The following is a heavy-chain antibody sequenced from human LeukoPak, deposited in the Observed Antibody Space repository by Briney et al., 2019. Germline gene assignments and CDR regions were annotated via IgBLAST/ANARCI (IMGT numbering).Heavy chain of an antibody. CDR3: ARHDQVVRGVTFFDY. Sequence: PSETLSLTCTVSGGSISSYYWSWIRQPAGKGLEWIGRIYTSGSTNYNPSLKSRVTISVDTSKNQFSLKLSSVTAADTAVYYCARHDQVVRGVTFFDYWGQGTLVTVSS. V-gene: IGHV4-4*07. D-gene: IGHD3-10*01. J-gene: IGHJ4*02. CDR2: IYTSGST. CDR1: GGSISSYY.